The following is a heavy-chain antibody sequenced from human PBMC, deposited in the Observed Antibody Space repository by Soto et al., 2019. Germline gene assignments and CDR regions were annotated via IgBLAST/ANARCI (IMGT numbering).Heavy chain of an antibody. D-gene: IGHD3-16*01. V-gene: IGHV3-48*02. J-gene: IGHJ6*02. Sequence: EVQLVESGRGLVQPGGSLRLSCAASGFTFSSYSMNWVRQAPGKGLEWVSYISSSSSTIYYADSVKGRFTISRDNAKNSLYLQMNSLRDEDTAVYYCAREIMSTFGGVTAPAYGMDVWGQGTTVTVSS. CDR1: GFTFSSYS. CDR2: ISSSSSTI. CDR3: AREIMSTFGGVTAPAYGMDV.